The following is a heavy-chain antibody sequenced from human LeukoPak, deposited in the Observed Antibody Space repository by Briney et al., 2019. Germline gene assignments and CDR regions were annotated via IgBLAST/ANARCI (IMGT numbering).Heavy chain of an antibody. V-gene: IGHV3-21*01. CDR2: ISSSSSYI. J-gene: IGHJ5*02. D-gene: IGHD2-2*01. Sequence: GGSLRLSXAASGFTFSSYSMNWVRQAPGKGLEWVSSISSSSSYIYYADSVKGRFTISRDNAKNSLYLQMNRLRAEDTAVYYSASDEGYCSSTSCSPEWFDPWGQGTLVTVSS. CDR3: ASDEGYCSSTSCSPEWFDP. CDR1: GFTFSSYS.